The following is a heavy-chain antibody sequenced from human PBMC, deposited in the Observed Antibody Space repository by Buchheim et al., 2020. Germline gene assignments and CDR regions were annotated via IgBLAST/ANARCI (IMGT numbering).Heavy chain of an antibody. CDR1: GGSFSGYY. J-gene: IGHJ1*01. V-gene: IGHV4-34*01. CDR3: ARGSTPAALFQH. Sequence: QVQLQQWGAGLLKPSETLSLTCAVYGGSFSGYYWSWIRQPPGKGLEWIGEINHSGSTNYNPSLKSRVTISLDTSTTQFSLKLSSVTAADTAVYYCARGSTPAALFQHWGQGTL. CDR2: INHSGST. D-gene: IGHD2-15*01.